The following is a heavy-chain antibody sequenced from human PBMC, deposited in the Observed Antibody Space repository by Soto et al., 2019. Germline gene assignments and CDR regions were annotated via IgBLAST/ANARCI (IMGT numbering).Heavy chain of an antibody. V-gene: IGHV4-59*08. J-gene: IGHJ6*03. D-gene: IGHD2-2*01. CDR3: ARVVIEPAARGHYNHFYMDV. CDR1: GGSISSDY. CDR2: IYSSGST. Sequence: LETLALTCTISGGSISSDYWSGIRQAPGKGLDGIGYIYSSGSTNYNPSPKGRATISAGTSKKETSLRLSSVTAADTAVYYCARVVIEPAARGHYNHFYMDVWGKGTAVTVSS.